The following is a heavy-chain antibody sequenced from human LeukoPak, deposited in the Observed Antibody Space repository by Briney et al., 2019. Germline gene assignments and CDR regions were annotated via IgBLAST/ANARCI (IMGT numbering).Heavy chain of an antibody. CDR3: ARWTGYSMGGFDY. CDR1: GFTFSRHW. Sequence: PGGSLRLSCAASGFTFSRHWMSWVRQAPGKGLEWVANMKEDGSEKYYVDSVKGRFTISRDNAKNSLYLQMNSLRAEDTAVYYCARWTGYSMGGFDYWGQGTLVTVSS. D-gene: IGHD3/OR15-3a*01. J-gene: IGHJ4*02. CDR2: MKEDGSEK. V-gene: IGHV3-7*01.